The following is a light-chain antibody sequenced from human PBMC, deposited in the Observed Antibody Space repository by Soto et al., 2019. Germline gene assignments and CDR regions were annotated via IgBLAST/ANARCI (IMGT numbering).Light chain of an antibody. CDR2: DVS. CDR1: SSDVGAFNY. CDR3: ASYTTSSTYV. Sequence: QSVLTQPASVSGSPGQSIAISCTGTSSDVGAFNYVSWYQQHPGKAPKFMISDVSSRPSGVSDRFSGSKSGNTASLTISGLQTEDEADYYCASYTTSSTYVFGTGTKVTVL. V-gene: IGLV2-14*03. J-gene: IGLJ1*01.